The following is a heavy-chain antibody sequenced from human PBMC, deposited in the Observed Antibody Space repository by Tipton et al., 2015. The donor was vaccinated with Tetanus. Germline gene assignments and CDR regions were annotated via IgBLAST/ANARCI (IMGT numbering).Heavy chain of an antibody. D-gene: IGHD5-12*01. CDR3: VRGRGLGAYSFGFEY. V-gene: IGHV4-39*07. CDR1: GGSISSGTYY. CDR2: IYYSGST. J-gene: IGHJ4*02. Sequence: TLSLTCTVSGGSISSGTYYWDWIRQPPGKGLEWIGNIYYSGSTLQNPSLKSRVTISLDTSKNQFSLKLRSVTAADTAVYYCVRGRGLGAYSFGFEYWGQGALVTVSS.